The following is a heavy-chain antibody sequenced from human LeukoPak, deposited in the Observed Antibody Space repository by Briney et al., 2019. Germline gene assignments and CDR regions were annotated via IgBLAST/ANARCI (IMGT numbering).Heavy chain of an antibody. CDR3: ASGPGVGYDFWSGTPSYYYYYMDV. D-gene: IGHD3-3*01. J-gene: IGHJ6*03. V-gene: IGHV4-4*07. CDR1: GGSISSYY. CDR2: IYTSGST. Sequence: PSETLSLTCTVSGGSISSYYWSWIRQPAGKGLEWIGRIYTSGSTNYNPSLKSRVTISVDRSKNQFSLKLSSVTAADTAVYYCASGPGVGYDFWSGTPSYYYYYMDVWGKGTTVTVSS.